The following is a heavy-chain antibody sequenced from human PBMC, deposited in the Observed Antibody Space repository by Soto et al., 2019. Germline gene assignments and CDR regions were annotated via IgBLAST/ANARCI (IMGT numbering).Heavy chain of an antibody. CDR3: ARGYWVQGYGAGTYFDY. V-gene: IGHV3-66*01. CDR1: GLTVSSNY. J-gene: IGHJ4*02. Sequence: GGSLRLSCAASGLTVSSNYMSWVRQAPGKGLEWVSVIYSGSTTLYADSVKGRFSISRDSSKNMLYLQMNSLRAEDTAVYHCARGYWVQGYGAGTYFDYWGQGTLVTVSS. CDR2: IYSGSTT. D-gene: IGHD3-16*01.